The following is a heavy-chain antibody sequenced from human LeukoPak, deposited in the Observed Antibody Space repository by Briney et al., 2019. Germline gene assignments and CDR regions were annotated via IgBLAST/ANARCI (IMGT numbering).Heavy chain of an antibody. CDR1: GFTFSSYS. CDR2: ISGSGGST. V-gene: IGHV3-23*01. CDR3: AKDSIMVRGVIITRMDV. D-gene: IGHD3-10*01. Sequence: LSGGSLRLSCAASGFTFSSYSMNWVRQAPGKGLEWVSAISGSGGSTYYADSVKGRFTISRDNSKNTLYLQMNSLRAEDTAVYYCAKDSIMVRGVIITRMDVWGKGTTVTVSS. J-gene: IGHJ6*04.